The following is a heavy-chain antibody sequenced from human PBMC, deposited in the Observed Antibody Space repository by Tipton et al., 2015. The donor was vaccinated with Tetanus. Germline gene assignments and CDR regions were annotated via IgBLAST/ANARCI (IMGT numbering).Heavy chain of an antibody. CDR2: ISPFNENV. V-gene: IGHV1-18*01. Sequence: QLVQSGAEVKKPGASVKVSCKASGYTFTHYGVNWVRQAPGQGLEWMGWISPFNENVNYAEKFQGRLTMTTDRSTATVYMELRSLRSDDTGVYYCGRGRGLGPHEYFEHWGQGTLVAVSS. CDR1: GYTFTHYG. J-gene: IGHJ5*02. CDR3: GRGRGLGPHEYFEH. D-gene: IGHD6-19*01.